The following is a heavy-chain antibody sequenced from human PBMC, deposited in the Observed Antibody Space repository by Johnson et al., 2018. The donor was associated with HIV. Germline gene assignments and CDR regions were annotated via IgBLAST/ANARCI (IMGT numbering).Heavy chain of an antibody. CDR1: GITFSSYA. D-gene: IGHD5-18*01. Sequence: VQLVESGGGVVQPGRSLRLSCAASGITFSSYAMHWVRQAPGKGLEWIGRIKSKTDGGTTDYAAPVKGRFTISRDDSKDTLYLQVNSLKTEDTAVYYCTTYTTMVTMYVEIKGGAFDIWGQGKMVTVSS. CDR2: IKSKTDGGTT. CDR3: TTYTTMVTMYVEIKGGAFDI. J-gene: IGHJ3*02. V-gene: IGHV3-15*01.